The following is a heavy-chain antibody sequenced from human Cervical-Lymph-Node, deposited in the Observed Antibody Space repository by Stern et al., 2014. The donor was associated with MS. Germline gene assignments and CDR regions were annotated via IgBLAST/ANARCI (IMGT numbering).Heavy chain of an antibody. V-gene: IGHV1-18*01. D-gene: IGHD2-15*01. CDR1: GYTFNSYG. Sequence: QMKLEQSGAEVKKPEASVKVSCKASGYTFNSYGISWGRKGPGHGLEWMGWISAYNGNPNYAQKLQGRVTMTTDTSTSTAYMELRSLRSDDTAVYYCARGLLGSENAFDIWGQGTMVTVSS. CDR3: ARGLLGSENAFDI. J-gene: IGHJ3*02. CDR2: ISAYNGNP.